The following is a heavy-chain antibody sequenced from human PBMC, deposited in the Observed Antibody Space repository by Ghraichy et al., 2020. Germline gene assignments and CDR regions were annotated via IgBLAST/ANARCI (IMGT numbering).Heavy chain of an antibody. J-gene: IGHJ3*02. Sequence: GGSLRLSCAAFGFTFSSYSMNWVRQAPGKGLEWVSYISSSSSTIYYADSVKGRFTISRDNAKNSLYLQMNSLRDEDTAVYYCARRGVVPAAIRAFDIWGQGTMVTVS. V-gene: IGHV3-48*02. CDR3: ARRGVVPAAIRAFDI. CDR2: ISSSSSTI. D-gene: IGHD2-2*01. CDR1: GFTFSSYS.